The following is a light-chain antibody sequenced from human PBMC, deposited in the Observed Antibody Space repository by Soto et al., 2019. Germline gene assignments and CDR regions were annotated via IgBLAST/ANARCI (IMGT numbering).Light chain of an antibody. V-gene: IGLV2-8*01. CDR1: SSDVGGYNY. Sequence: QSALTEPPSASGSPGQSVTISCTGTSSDVGGYNYVSWYQQYPGKAPKLMIYEVSKRPSGVPDRFSGTKSGKTASLTVSRLQPEDEANYYCTSYAGSNIWVFGGGTKLTVL. J-gene: IGLJ3*02. CDR2: EVS. CDR3: TSYAGSNIWV.